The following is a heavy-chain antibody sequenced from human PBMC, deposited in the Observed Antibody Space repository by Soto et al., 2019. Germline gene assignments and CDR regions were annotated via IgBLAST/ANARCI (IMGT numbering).Heavy chain of an antibody. V-gene: IGHV3-74*01. Sequence: QPVGSLRLSCAASGFNFSNHWMHWVRQRPAEGLVWVSRTTSDGKSKAYAESVKGRFAISRDNAKNTLYLQMNGLTAEDTAVYYCARESGDWPLNWFDPWGQGTLVTVSS. CDR3: ARESGDWPLNWFDP. CDR2: TTSDGKSK. D-gene: IGHD2-21*02. CDR1: GFNFSNHW. J-gene: IGHJ5*02.